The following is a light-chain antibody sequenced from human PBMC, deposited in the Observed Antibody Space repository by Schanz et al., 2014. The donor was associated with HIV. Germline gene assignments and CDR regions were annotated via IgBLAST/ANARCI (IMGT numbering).Light chain of an antibody. CDR1: SSDLGGYNY. CDR3: SSYTSSSTLV. Sequence: QSALTQPASVSGSPGQSITISCTGTSSDLGGYNYVSRYQQHPGKAPKLMIYDVSNRPSGVSNRFSGSKSGNTASLTISGLQAEDEADYYCSSYTSSSTLVFGGGTKLTVL. CDR2: DVS. J-gene: IGLJ2*01. V-gene: IGLV2-14*03.